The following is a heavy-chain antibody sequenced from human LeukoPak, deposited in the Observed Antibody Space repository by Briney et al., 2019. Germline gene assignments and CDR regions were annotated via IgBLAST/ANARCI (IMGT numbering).Heavy chain of an antibody. Sequence: GGSLRHSCAVSVCTFSSYEMNSVRPAPGKGRAWVSYISSRRTPIYYVDSVKGRFTISRDNAKNSLYLQMNSLRAEDTALYYCARVRSGLHMDVWGQGTTVTVS. CDR1: VCTFSSYE. CDR2: ISSRRTPI. V-gene: IGHV3-48*03. CDR3: ARVRSGLHMDV. J-gene: IGHJ6*02. D-gene: IGHD2-15*01.